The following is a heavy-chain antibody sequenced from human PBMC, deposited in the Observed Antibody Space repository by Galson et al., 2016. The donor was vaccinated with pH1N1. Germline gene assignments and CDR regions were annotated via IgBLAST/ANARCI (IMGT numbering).Heavy chain of an antibody. CDR2: VFHRGTT. J-gene: IGHJ5*02. CDR1: GFTFSDSY. CDR3: ARGVAAASRFDL. D-gene: IGHD6-13*01. Sequence: LRLSCAASGFTFSDSYMSWIRQAPGKGLEWIGSVFHRGTTYYDLSLKSRVTISIDTSNKRFSLKVTSVSAADAAVYYCARGVAAASRFDLWGQGSLVAVSS. V-gene: IGHV4-38-2*01.